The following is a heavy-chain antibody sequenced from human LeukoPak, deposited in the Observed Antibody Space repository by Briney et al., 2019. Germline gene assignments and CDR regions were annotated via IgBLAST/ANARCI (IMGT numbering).Heavy chain of an antibody. D-gene: IGHD2-15*01. J-gene: IGHJ3*02. V-gene: IGHV4-30-2*01. Sequence: PSETLSLTCAVSGGSISSGGYSWSWIRQPPGKGLEWIGYIYHSGSTYYNPSLKSRVTISVDRSKNQFSLKLSSVTAADTAVYYCARVVRPLGYDASDIWGQGTMVTVSS. CDR2: IYHSGST. CDR3: ARVVRPLGYDASDI. CDR1: GGSISSGGYS.